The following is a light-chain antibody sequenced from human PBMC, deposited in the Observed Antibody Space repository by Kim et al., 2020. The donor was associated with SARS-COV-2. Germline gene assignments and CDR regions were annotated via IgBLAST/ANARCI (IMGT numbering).Light chain of an antibody. V-gene: IGLV3-1*01. CDR1: KLGDKY. CDR2: QDS. CDR3: QAWDSSTYV. J-gene: IGLJ1*01. Sequence: SYELTQPPSVSVSPGQTASITCSGDKLGDKYACWYQQKPGQSPVLVIYQDSKRPSGNPERFSGSNSGNTATLTISGTQAMDEADYYCQAWDSSTYVFGTG.